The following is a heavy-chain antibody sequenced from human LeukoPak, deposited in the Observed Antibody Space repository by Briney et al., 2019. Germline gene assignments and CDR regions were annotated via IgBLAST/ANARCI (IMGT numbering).Heavy chain of an antibody. CDR2: IDTNTGNP. J-gene: IGHJ4*02. D-gene: IGHD3-22*01. CDR3: ARGYDSSGYFSD. Sequence: ASVKVSCKASGYTFSSNAINWVLQAPGQGLEWMGWIDTNTGNPTYAQGFTGQFVFSLDTSVSTAYLQISSLKAEDTAEYFCARGYDSSGYFSDWGQGTLVTVSS. CDR1: GYTFSSNA. V-gene: IGHV7-4-1*02.